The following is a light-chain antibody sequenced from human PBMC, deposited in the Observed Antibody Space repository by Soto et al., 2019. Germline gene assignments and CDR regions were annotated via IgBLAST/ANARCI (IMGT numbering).Light chain of an antibody. CDR2: DAS. V-gene: IGKV1-5*01. J-gene: IGKJ3*01. CDR3: QQYNSYGVT. CDR1: QSISSW. Sequence: DIQMTQSPSTLSASVGDRVTITCRASQSISSWLAWYQQKPGKAPNLLIYDASSLESGVPSRFSGSGSGTEFTLTFSSLQPDDFATYYCQQYNSYGVTFGPGTKVDIK.